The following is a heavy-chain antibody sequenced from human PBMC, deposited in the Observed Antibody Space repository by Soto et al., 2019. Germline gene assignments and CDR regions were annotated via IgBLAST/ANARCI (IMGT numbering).Heavy chain of an antibody. CDR3: ARDFGSLGATIDY. V-gene: IGHV3-30*03. D-gene: IGHD1-26*01. J-gene: IGHJ4*02. Sequence: GGSLRLSCAASGFTFSSYGMHWVRQAPGKGLEWVAVISYDGSNKYYADSVKGRFTISRDNSKNTLYLQMNSLRAEDTAVYYCARDFGSLGATIDYWGQGTLVTVSS. CDR1: GFTFSSYG. CDR2: ISYDGSNK.